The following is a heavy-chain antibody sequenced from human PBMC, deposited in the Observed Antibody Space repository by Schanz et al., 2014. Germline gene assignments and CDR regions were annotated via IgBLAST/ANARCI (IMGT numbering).Heavy chain of an antibody. Sequence: QLVQSGSEFRKPGASVKVSCKASGYIFSSYAIHWVRQAPGQGLEWMGIINPTGGSTSYAQRFQGRVTVTRDTSTSTVYMELSRLRSDDTAVYYCAREGTVIRGLSGWFDPWGQGTLVTVSS. CDR2: INPTGGST. D-gene: IGHD3-10*01. J-gene: IGHJ5*02. V-gene: IGHV1-46*01. CDR3: AREGTVIRGLSGWFDP. CDR1: GYIFSSYA.